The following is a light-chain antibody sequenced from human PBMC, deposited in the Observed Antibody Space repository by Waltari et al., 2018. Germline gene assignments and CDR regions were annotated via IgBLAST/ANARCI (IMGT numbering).Light chain of an antibody. CDR1: QSVSRY. Sequence: EIVLTQSPGTLSLSPGERATLPCRASQSVSRYLAWYQQKPGQAPRLLIYEASRRATGIPDRFSGSGSGTDFTLTISRLEPEDFAVYYCQKYGTLPATFGQGTKVEIK. CDR2: EAS. V-gene: IGKV3-20*01. J-gene: IGKJ1*01. CDR3: QKYGTLPAT.